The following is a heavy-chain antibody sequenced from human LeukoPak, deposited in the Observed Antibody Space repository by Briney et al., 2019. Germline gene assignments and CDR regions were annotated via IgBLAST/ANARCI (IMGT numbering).Heavy chain of an antibody. CDR2: ISAYNGNT. CDR3: ARGVELLWFGELSLGY. V-gene: IGHV1-18*01. D-gene: IGHD3-10*01. CDR1: GYTFTSYG. Sequence: ASVKVSCKASGYTFTSYGISWVRQAPGQGLEWMGWISAYNGNTNYAQKLQGRVTMTTDTSTSTAYMELRGLRSDDTAVYYCARGVELLWFGELSLGYWGQGTLVTVSS. J-gene: IGHJ4*02.